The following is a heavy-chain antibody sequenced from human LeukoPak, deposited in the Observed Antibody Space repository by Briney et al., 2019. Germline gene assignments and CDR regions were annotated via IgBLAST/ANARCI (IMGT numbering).Heavy chain of an antibody. Sequence: GASVKVSCKASGYTFTSSYMHWVRQAPGQGLEGMGIINPSGGSTRYEQKFQGRVTMTRDTSTSTVYMELSSLRSEDTAVYYCARDSDQYLFNDYWGQGTLVTVSS. D-gene: IGHD2/OR15-2a*01. CDR1: GYTFTSSY. CDR2: INPSGGST. CDR3: ARDSDQYLFNDY. J-gene: IGHJ4*02. V-gene: IGHV1-46*01.